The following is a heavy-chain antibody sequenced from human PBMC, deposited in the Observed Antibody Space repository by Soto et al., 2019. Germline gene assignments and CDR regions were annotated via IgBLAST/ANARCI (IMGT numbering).Heavy chain of an antibody. CDR2: IIPILGIA. Sequence: QVQLVQSGAEVKKPGSSVKVSCKASGGTFSGYTISWVRQAPGQGLEWMGRIIPILGIANYAQKFQGRVTITADKSTSTAYMELSSLRSEDTAVYYCAIVVVVAATPGSSFFDYWGQGTLVTVSS. CDR1: GGTFSGYT. J-gene: IGHJ4*02. CDR3: AIVVVVAATPGSSFFDY. V-gene: IGHV1-69*02. D-gene: IGHD2-15*01.